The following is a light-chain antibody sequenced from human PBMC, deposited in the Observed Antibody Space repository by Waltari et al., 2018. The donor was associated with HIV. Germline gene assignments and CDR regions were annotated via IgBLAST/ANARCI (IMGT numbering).Light chain of an antibody. Sequence: IVLTQSPGTLSLSPGERATLSCRASQRVSTSTYLAWYQQKPGQAPRLLIYAASNRVTGIPDRFSGGGSGTDFTLTISRLEPEDLAVYYCQHYGSSPTFGQGTKVEIK. CDR2: AAS. V-gene: IGKV3-20*01. J-gene: IGKJ1*01. CDR1: QRVSTSTY. CDR3: QHYGSSPT.